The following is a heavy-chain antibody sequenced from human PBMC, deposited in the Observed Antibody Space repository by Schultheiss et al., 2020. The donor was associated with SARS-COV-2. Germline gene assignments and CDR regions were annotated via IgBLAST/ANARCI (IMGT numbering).Heavy chain of an antibody. CDR1: GGSFSGYY. V-gene: IGHV4-34*01. Sequence: LSLTCAVYGGSFSGYYWSWIRQPPGKGLEWIGEINHSGSTNYNPSLKSRVTISVDTSKNQFSLKLSSVTAADTAVYYCARGHYDYVWGSYRYGFDYWGQGTLVTVSS. CDR2: INHSGST. CDR3: ARGHYDYVWGSYRYGFDY. J-gene: IGHJ4*02. D-gene: IGHD3-16*02.